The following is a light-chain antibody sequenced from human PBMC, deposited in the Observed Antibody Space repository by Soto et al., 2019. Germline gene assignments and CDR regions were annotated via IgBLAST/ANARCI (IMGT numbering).Light chain of an antibody. J-gene: IGLJ1*01. CDR2: EVS. V-gene: IGLV2-14*01. Sequence: QSVLTQPASVSGSPGQSITISCTGTSGDVGGYIYVSWYQQHPGKAPKLMIYEVSYRPSGVSNRFSGSKSGNTASLTTSGLQAEDEADYYCSSYTSGTTPLVFGTGTKVTVL. CDR3: SSYTSGTTPLV. CDR1: SGDVGGYIY.